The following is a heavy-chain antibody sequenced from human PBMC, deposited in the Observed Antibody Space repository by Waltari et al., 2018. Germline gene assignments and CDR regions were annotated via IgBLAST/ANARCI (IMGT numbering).Heavy chain of an antibody. CDR3: AKDGTTYDSSGYLDY. D-gene: IGHD3-22*01. J-gene: IGHJ4*02. Sequence: QVQLVESGGGVVQPGRSLRLSCAASGFTFSSYGMHWVRQATGKGLEWVAVISYDGSNKYYADSVKGRFTISRDNSKNTLYLQMNSLRAEDTAVYYCAKDGTTYDSSGYLDYWGQGTLVTVSS. CDR1: GFTFSSYG. V-gene: IGHV3-30*18. CDR2: ISYDGSNK.